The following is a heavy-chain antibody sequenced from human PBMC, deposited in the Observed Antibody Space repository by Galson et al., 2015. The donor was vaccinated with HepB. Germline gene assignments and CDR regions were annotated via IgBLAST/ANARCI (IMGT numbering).Heavy chain of an antibody. J-gene: IGHJ3*02. CDR1: GFTFTSSA. CDR2: IVVGSGNT. Sequence: SVKVSCKASGFTFTSSAVQWVRQARGQRLEWIGWIVVGSGNTNYAQKFQERVTITRDMSTSTAYMELSSLRSEDTAVYYCAADLPDKYYDYIWGSSVRWKDAFDIWGQGTMVTVSS. V-gene: IGHV1-58*01. CDR3: AADLPDKYYDYIWGSSVRWKDAFDI. D-gene: IGHD3-16*01.